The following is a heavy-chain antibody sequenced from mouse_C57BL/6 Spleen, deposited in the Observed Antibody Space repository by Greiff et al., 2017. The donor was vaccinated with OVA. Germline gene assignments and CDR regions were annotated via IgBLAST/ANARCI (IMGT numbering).Heavy chain of an antibody. J-gene: IGHJ3*01. CDR3: ARGALAGFAY. CDR2: IDPSDSYT. Sequence: QVQLQQPGAELVMPGASVKLSCKASGYTFTSYWMHWVKQRPGQGLEWIGEIDPSDSYTNYNQKFKGKSTLTVDKSSSTAYMQLSSLTSEDSAVYDCARGALAGFAYWGQGTLVTVSA. V-gene: IGHV1-69*01. CDR1: GYTFTSYW.